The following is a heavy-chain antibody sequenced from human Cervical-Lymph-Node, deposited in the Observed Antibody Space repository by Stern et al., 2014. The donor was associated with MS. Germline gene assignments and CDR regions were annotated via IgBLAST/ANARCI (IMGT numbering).Heavy chain of an antibody. CDR1: GFTFSNHY. CDR2: ITSRSTYT. D-gene: IGHD5-18*01. Sequence: DQLVESGGGVVKPGGSLRLSCAASGFTFSNHYMRWIRQAPGEGREWGTYITSRSTYTNYADSVNGRFSISRDNAKNSLYLQMNSLRVEDTAVYYCACIPRGYSYDHYYFDYWGQGTLVTVSS. J-gene: IGHJ4*02. CDR3: ACIPRGYSYDHYYFDY. V-gene: IGHV3-11*06.